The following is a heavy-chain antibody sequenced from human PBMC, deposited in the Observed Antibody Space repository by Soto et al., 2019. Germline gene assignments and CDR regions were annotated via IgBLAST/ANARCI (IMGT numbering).Heavy chain of an antibody. V-gene: IGHV3-23*01. CDR1: GFTFSRYA. CDR3: ENESPFHPDISDSVEGFDT. J-gene: IGHJ3*02. D-gene: IGHD2-21*01. CDR2: VSVSGGNI. Sequence: GESLRLSCAASGFTFSRYAMSWVRQAPGKGLEWVSGVSVSGGNIDYGDSVKGRFTISRDNSQNTLYLQMNNLRAEDTDVYYCENESPFHPDISDSVEGFDTWVQGTMVTVSS.